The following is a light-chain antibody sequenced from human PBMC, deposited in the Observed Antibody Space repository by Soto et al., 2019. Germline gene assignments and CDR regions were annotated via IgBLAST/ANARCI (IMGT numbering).Light chain of an antibody. CDR1: QSVGSY. V-gene: IGKV3-11*01. Sequence: EIVLTQSPAILSLSPGERATLSCSASQSVGSYLAWYQQKPGQAPRLLMYDASNRATGVPDRFSGSGSGTDFTLTISSLEPEEFAIYYCLHRLNWPETFGQGTKLEIK. CDR2: DAS. J-gene: IGKJ2*01. CDR3: LHRLNWPET.